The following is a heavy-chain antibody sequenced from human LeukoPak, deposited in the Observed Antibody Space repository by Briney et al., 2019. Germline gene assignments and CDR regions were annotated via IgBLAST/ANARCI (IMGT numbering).Heavy chain of an antibody. CDR1: GFTFTGYY. CDR3: ARDGRYYYDSSGGRVVGWFDP. CDR2: INPNSGGT. D-gene: IGHD3-22*01. V-gene: IGHV1-2*02. J-gene: IGHJ5*02. Sequence: GASVKVSCTASGFTFTGYYMHWVRQAPGQGLEWMGWINPNSGGTNYAQKFQGRVTMTRDTSITTAYMELSSLRSEDTAVYYCARDGRYYYDSSGGRVVGWFDPWGQGNLVTVSS.